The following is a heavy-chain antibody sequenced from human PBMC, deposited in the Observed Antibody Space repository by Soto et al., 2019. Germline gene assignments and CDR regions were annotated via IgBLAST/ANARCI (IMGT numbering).Heavy chain of an antibody. CDR3: ARVGYSYGYVDY. CDR1: GGSISSSSYY. Sequence: SETLSLTCTVSGGSISSSSYYWGWIRQPPGKGLEWIGSIYYSGSTYYNPSLKSRVTISVDTSKNQFSLKLSSVTAADTAVYYCARVGYSYGYVDYWGQGTLVTVSS. J-gene: IGHJ4*02. CDR2: IYYSGST. V-gene: IGHV4-39*01. D-gene: IGHD5-18*01.